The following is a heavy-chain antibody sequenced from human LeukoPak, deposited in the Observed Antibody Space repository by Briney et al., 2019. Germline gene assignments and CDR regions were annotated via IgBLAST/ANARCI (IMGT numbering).Heavy chain of an antibody. Sequence: SETLSLTCTVSGGSISSGGYYWSWIRQHPGKGLEWIGYIYYSGSAYYNPSLKTRVTISVDTSKNQFSLKLSSVTAADTAVYYCARRSEYHWFDPWGQGTLVTVSS. D-gene: IGHD2-2*01. CDR3: ARRSEYHWFDP. CDR1: GGSISSGGYY. J-gene: IGHJ5*02. V-gene: IGHV4-31*03. CDR2: IYYSGSA.